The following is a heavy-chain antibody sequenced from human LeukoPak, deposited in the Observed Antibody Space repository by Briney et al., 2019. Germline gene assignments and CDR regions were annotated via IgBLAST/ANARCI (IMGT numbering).Heavy chain of an antibody. Sequence: GASVKVSCKASGYTFTDYWVRLAPGQGLEWMGWINPNSGATSYAQIFQGRVTMTRDTSINTAYMELSRLRSDDTAVYYCARAGRGGYSYYMDVWGKGTTVTISS. J-gene: IGHJ6*03. V-gene: IGHV1-2*02. D-gene: IGHD2-15*01. CDR1: GYTFTDY. CDR2: INPNSGAT. CDR3: ARAGRGGYSYYMDV.